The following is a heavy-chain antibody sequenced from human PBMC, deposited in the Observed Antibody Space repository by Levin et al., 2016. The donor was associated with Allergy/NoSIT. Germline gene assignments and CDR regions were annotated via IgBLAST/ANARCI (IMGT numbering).Heavy chain of an antibody. CDR1: GYTFRNYY. CDR3: ARGGTDHGFDY. D-gene: IGHD3-16*01. V-gene: IGHV1-2*02. CDR2: IDPKNGGP. J-gene: IGHJ4*02. Sequence: ASVKVSCKASGYTFRNYYVHWVRQAPGQGLEWMGWIDPKNGGPNYAQKFQGRVTLTSDTSINTAYMELSRLTFDDTAVYYCARGGTDHGFDYWGQGTLVTISS.